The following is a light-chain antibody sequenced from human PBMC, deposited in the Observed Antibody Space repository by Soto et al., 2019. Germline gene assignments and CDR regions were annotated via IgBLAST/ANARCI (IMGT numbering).Light chain of an antibody. Sequence: DIVMTQSPLSLPVTPGEPASISCRSSQSLLHSNGYNYLDWYLQKPGQSPQLLIYLGSNRASGVPDRLSGSGSGTDFTLKISRVEAEDVGVYYCMQALQRVTFGGGTKVEIK. CDR2: LGS. V-gene: IGKV2-28*01. CDR3: MQALQRVT. J-gene: IGKJ4*01. CDR1: QSLLHSNGYNY.